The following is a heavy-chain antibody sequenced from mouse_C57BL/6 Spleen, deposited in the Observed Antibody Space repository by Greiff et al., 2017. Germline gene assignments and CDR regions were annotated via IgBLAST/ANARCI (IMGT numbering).Heavy chain of an antibody. CDR2: ILPGSCST. D-gene: IGHD2-5*01. V-gene: IGHV1-9*01. CDR1: GYTFTGYW. CDR3: ARADSNYGFDY. Sequence: QVQLQQSGAELMKPGASVKLSCKATGYTFTGYWIEWVKQRPGHGLEWIGEILPGSCSTNYNEKFKGKATFTADTSANTAYMQLSSLTTEDSAIYYCARADSNYGFDYWGQGTTLTVSS. J-gene: IGHJ2*01.